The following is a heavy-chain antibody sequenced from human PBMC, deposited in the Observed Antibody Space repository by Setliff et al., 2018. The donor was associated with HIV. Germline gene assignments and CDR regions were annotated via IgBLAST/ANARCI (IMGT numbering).Heavy chain of an antibody. V-gene: IGHV4-39*01. CDR1: GDSISTDNYH. D-gene: IGHD5-18*01. CDR3: ARHAALIKRYYYYYLDV. Sequence: PETLSLTCTVSGDSISTDNYHWGWIRQPPGKGLEWIGHTANTDYNPSLKSRVTVSVDTSKNQLSLRLSSVTAADTAVYYCARHAALIKRYYYYYLDVWGKGTTVTVSS. CDR2: TANT. J-gene: IGHJ6*03.